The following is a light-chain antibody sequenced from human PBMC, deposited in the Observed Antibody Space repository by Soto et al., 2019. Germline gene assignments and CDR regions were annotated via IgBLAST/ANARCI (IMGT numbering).Light chain of an antibody. Sequence: QSALTQPASVSGSPGQSITTSCTGTSSDVGSYNLVSWYQQHPGKAPKLMIYEGSKRPSGVSNRFSGSKSGNTSSQTISGLQAEDEADYYCCSYAGSSTYVVFGGGTKLTVL. V-gene: IGLV2-23*01. CDR1: SSDVGSYNL. J-gene: IGLJ2*01. CDR2: EGS. CDR3: CSYAGSSTYVV.